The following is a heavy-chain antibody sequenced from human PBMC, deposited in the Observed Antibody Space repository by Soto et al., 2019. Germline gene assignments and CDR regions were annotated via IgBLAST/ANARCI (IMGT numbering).Heavy chain of an antibody. CDR3: ARGVAATGMNV. CDR2: TYYRSKWYN. Sequence: SQTLSLTCAISGASVSSNSAAWNWLRQSPSRGLEWLGRTYYRSKWYNDYAVFVTSRITINPDTSKNQFSLQLNSVTSEDTAVYFCARGVAATGMNVWGQGTTVTVSS. D-gene: IGHD1-26*01. CDR1: GASVSSNSAA. J-gene: IGHJ6*02. V-gene: IGHV6-1*01.